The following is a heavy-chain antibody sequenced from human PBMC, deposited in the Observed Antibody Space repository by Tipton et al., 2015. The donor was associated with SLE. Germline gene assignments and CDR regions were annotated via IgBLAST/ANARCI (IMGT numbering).Heavy chain of an antibody. Sequence: TLSLTCAVSGYSISSGYYWAWIRQPPGKGLEWIGSIFHSGTTYYNPSLKSRVNISVDTSKNQFSLNLNSVTAADTAVYYCERAPGEQQLVFGFDPWGRGTLVTVSS. CDR1: GYSISSGYY. CDR3: ERAPGEQQLVFGFDP. V-gene: IGHV4-38-2*01. CDR2: IFHSGTT. D-gene: IGHD6-13*01. J-gene: IGHJ2*01.